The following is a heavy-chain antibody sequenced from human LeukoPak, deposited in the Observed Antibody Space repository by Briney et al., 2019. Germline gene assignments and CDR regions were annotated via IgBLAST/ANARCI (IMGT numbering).Heavy chain of an antibody. Sequence: SETLSLTCAVYGGSFSGYYWSWLRQPPGKGLEWIGEINHSGSTNYNPSLKSRVTISVDTSKNQFSLKLSSVTAVDTAVYYCARGGGSSWYYYYYMDVWGKGTTVTVSS. CDR2: INHSGST. J-gene: IGHJ6*03. V-gene: IGHV4-34*01. D-gene: IGHD6-13*01. CDR1: GGSFSGYY. CDR3: ARGGGSSWYYYYYMDV.